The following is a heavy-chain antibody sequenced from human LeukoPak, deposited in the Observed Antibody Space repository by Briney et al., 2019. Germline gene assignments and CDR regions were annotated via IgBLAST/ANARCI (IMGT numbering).Heavy chain of an antibody. D-gene: IGHD3-9*01. V-gene: IGHV1-24*01. Sequence: ASVKVSCKVSGYTLTELSMHWVRQAPGKGLEWMGGFDPEDGETIYAQKFQGRVTMTEDTFTDTAYMELSSLRSEDTAVYYCATRSILRYFDWSYYFDYWGQGTLVTVSS. CDR1: GYTLTELS. J-gene: IGHJ4*02. CDR3: ATRSILRYFDWSYYFDY. CDR2: FDPEDGET.